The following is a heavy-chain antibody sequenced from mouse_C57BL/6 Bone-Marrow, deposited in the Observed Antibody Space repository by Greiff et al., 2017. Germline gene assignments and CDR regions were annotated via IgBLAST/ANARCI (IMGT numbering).Heavy chain of an antibody. CDR2: IRNKANNHAT. V-gene: IGHV6-6*01. CDR1: GFTFSDAW. J-gene: IGHJ3*01. D-gene: IGHD2-2*01. Sequence: EVKLMESGGGLVQPGGSMKLSCAASGFTFSDAWMDWVRQSPEQGLEWVAEIRNKANNHATYYAESVKGRFTISRDDSKSSVYLQMNSLRAEDTGIYYCTSDLLWLRRGFAYWGQGTLVTVSA. CDR3: TSDLLWLRRGFAY.